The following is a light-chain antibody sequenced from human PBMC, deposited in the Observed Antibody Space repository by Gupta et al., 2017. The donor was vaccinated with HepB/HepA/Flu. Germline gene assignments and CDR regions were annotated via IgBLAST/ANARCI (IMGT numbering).Light chain of an antibody. Sequence: EMVLTQSPSTLSLSPGERSTLSCRASQSVSSYLAWYQQKPGQAPRLLIYNASHRATGLRARFSGSWSGTDMPLTISSLEPEDFVVYYCQQLGNWPSTFGQGTKVEIK. CDR1: QSVSSY. CDR3: QQLGNWPST. J-gene: IGKJ1*01. CDR2: NAS. V-gene: IGKV3-11*01.